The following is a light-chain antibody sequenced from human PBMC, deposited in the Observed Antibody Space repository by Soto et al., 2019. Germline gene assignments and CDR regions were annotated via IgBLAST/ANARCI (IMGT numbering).Light chain of an antibody. V-gene: IGLV2-14*01. CDR1: SSDVGGYNY. CDR2: EVS. Sequence: QSALTQPASVSGSPGQSITISCTGTSSDVGGYNYVSWYQQHPGKAPKLMIYEVSNRPSGVSNRYSGSKSGNTASQTISGLQAEDEADYYCSLYTNSSTNVFGTGTKLTV. CDR3: SLYTNSSTNV. J-gene: IGLJ1*01.